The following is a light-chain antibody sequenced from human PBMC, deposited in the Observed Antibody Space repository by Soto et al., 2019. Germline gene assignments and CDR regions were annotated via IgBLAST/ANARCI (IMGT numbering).Light chain of an antibody. CDR3: LHYYTYPRT. V-gene: IGKV1-6*01. J-gene: IGKJ1*01. CDR1: QDIGSE. CDR2: AAS. Sequence: AIQMTQSPSTLSASIGDRVTISCRASQDIGSEFGWYQQRPGQAPKLLIYAASTLPIGVPSRFSGSGSGTDFTLTISSLQPEDVAVYYCLHYYTYPRTFGPGTRVEIK.